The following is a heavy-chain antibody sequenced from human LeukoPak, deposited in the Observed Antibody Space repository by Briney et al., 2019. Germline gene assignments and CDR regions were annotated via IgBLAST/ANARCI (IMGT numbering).Heavy chain of an antibody. CDR1: GGSISSSSYY. V-gene: IGHV4-39*01. CDR3: AMHTVIASSWSLDY. CDR2: IYYSGNT. Sequence: SESLSLTRSVSGGSISSSSYYWGWVRHPPGKGLGWLGCIYYSGNTYNNPSLKSRVTISVDTSKNQLSLRLTSVTAADTAVYYCAMHTVIASSWSLDYWGQGTLVTVSS. J-gene: IGHJ4*02. D-gene: IGHD6-13*01.